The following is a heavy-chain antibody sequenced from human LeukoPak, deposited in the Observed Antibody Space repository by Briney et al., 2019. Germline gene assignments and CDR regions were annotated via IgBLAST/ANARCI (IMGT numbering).Heavy chain of an antibody. J-gene: IGHJ6*02. V-gene: IGHV3-9*01. D-gene: IGHD6-19*01. Sequence: GRSLRLSCAASGFTFDNYDMDWVRQAPGKGLEWVSGISWNSGSVGYADSVKGRFTISRDNAKNFLYLQMNSLRAEDTALYYCARVFPAFRSSGWYVMDVWGQGTTVTVSS. CDR1: GFTFDNYD. CDR3: ARVFPAFRSSGWYVMDV. CDR2: ISWNSGSV.